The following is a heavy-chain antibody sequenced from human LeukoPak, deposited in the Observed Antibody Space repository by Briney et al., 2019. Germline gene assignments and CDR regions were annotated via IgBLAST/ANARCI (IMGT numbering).Heavy chain of an antibody. V-gene: IGHV4-34*01. CDR1: GGSFSGYY. D-gene: IGHD3-22*01. CDR3: ARGRISMIVVVIANHYFDY. CDR2: INHSGST. Sequence: SETLSLTCAVYGGSFSGYYWSWIRQPPGKGLEWIGEINHSGSTNYNPSLKSRVTISVDTSKNQISLKLSSVTAADTAVYYCARGRISMIVVVIANHYFDYWGQGTQVTVSS. J-gene: IGHJ4*02.